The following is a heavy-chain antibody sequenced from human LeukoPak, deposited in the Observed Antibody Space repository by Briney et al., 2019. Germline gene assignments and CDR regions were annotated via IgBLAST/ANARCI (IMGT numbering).Heavy chain of an antibody. CDR3: ARRTVVTPWYFDY. J-gene: IGHJ4*02. CDR1: GGSISSYY. V-gene: IGHV4-59*01. CDR2: IYYSGST. D-gene: IGHD4-23*01. Sequence: SETLSLTCTVSGGSISSYYWSWIRQPPGKGPEWIGYIYYSGSTNYNPSLKSRVTISVDTSKNQFSLKLSSVTAADTAVYYCARRTVVTPWYFDYWGQGTLVTVSS.